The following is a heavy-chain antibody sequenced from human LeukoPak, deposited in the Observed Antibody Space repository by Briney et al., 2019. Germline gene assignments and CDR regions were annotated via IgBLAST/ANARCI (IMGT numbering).Heavy chain of an antibody. J-gene: IGHJ6*03. CDR3: AKVVYYDFPYYYYYMDV. CDR1: GFTFSSFA. D-gene: IGHD3-3*01. Sequence: GGSLRLSCAASGFTFSSFAMSWVRQAPGKGLEWVSGISGSGGSTYYADSVKGRFTISRDNSKNTLYLQMNSLRAEDTAVYYCAKVVYYDFPYYYYYMDVWGKGTTVTVSS. V-gene: IGHV3-23*01. CDR2: ISGSGGST.